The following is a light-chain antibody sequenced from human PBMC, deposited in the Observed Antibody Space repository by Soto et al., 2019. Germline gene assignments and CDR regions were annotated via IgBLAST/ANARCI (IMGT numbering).Light chain of an antibody. J-gene: IGKJ1*01. CDR1: QSISSY. CDR3: QQSYSTPPWT. Sequence: DIQMNQSPSSLSASVGDRVTITCRASQSISSYLNWYQQKPGKAPKLLIYAASSLQSGVPSRFSGSGSGTDFTLTISSLQPEDFATYYCQQSYSTPPWTFGQGTKVDSK. CDR2: AAS. V-gene: IGKV1-39*01.